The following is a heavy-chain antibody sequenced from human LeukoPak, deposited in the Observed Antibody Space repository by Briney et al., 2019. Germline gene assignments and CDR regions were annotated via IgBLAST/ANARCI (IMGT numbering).Heavy chain of an antibody. CDR2: IYYSGST. CDR1: GGSISSGGYY. V-gene: IGHV4-31*03. Sequence: SQTLSLTCTVSGGSISSGGYYWSWIRQHPGKGLEWIGYIYYSGSTYYNPSLKSRVTISVDTSKNQFSLKLSSVTAADTAVYYCARDTSGYAIFDYWGQGTLVTVSS. CDR3: ARDTSGYAIFDY. J-gene: IGHJ4*02. D-gene: IGHD5-18*01.